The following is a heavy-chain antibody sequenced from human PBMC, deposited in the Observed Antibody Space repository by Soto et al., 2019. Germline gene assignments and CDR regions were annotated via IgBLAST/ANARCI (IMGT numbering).Heavy chain of an antibody. CDR1: GGSISSGGYS. CDR3: ARVGLYGDYYFDY. V-gene: IGHV4-30-2*01. J-gene: IGHJ4*02. CDR2: IYHSGST. D-gene: IGHD4-17*01. Sequence: SETLSLTCAVSGGSISSGGYSWSWIRQPPGKGLEWIGYIYHSGSTYYNPSLKGRVTISVDRSKNQFSLKLSSVTAADTAVYYCARVGLYGDYYFDYWGQGTLVTVSS.